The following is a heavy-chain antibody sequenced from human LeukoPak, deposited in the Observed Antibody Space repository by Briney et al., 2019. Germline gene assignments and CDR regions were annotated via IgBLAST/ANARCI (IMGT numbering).Heavy chain of an antibody. D-gene: IGHD2-15*01. V-gene: IGHV3-43*01. CDR2: IXXDGFST. CDR1: FTFXXXX. Sequence: FTFXXXXXHXVRXXPGXGXXGGSLIXXDGFSTYYADSVKGGLTIYRDKSKNSLYMKMNSQRTEDTALYYCAKAGGSFNADPWGAFDIWGQGTMVTVSS. J-gene: IGHJ3*02. CDR3: AKAGGSFNADPWGAFDI.